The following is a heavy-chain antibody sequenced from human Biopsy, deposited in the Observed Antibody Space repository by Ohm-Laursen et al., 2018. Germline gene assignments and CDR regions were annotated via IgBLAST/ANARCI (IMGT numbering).Heavy chain of an antibody. CDR1: GFSLSARGMC. CDR2: VDWDDYK. V-gene: IGHV2-70*11. Sequence: TQTLTLTCSFSGFSLSARGMCVSWIRQAPGKALEWLARVDWDDYKDYSASLQTKLSISKNTSNDQVVLTVNNVDPADTATYYCARTPILIVSAGLVYRHRRHLQGMDVWGQGIAVTVS. J-gene: IGHJ6*02. D-gene: IGHD6-13*01. CDR3: ARTPILIVSAGLVYRHRRHLQGMDV.